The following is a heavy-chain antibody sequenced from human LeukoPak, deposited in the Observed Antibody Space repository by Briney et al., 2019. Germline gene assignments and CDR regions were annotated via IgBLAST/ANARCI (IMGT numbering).Heavy chain of an antibody. CDR3: AKVSESNYDILTGYYTPYYFDY. V-gene: IGHV3-23*01. D-gene: IGHD3-9*01. J-gene: IGHJ4*02. CDR2: ISGSGSTT. CDR1: GFTFSSYA. Sequence: GGSLRLSCAASGFTFSSYAMTWVRQAPGKGLEWVSLISGSGSTTYYADSVKGRFTISRDNSKNTLYLQMNSLRADDTAVYYCAKVSESNYDILTGYYTPYYFDYWGQGTLVTVSS.